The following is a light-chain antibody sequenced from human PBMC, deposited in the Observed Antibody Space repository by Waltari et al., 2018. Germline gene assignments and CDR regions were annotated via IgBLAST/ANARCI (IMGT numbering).Light chain of an antibody. CDR2: DAS. CDR1: QSVSSY. V-gene: IGKV3-11*01. J-gene: IGKJ4*01. CDR3: QQRSNWPPALT. Sequence: SCRASQSVSSYLTWYQQKPGQAPRILIYDASNRATGIPARFRGSGSGTDFTLTISSLEPEDFAVYYCQQRSNWPPALTFGGGTKVEVK.